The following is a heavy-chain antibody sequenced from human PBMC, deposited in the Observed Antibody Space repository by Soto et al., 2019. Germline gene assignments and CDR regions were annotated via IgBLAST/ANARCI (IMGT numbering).Heavy chain of an antibody. CDR2: INPSGGST. CDR3: ARVTSNRGFWSGYHTDYFDY. CDR1: GYTFTSYY. J-gene: IGHJ4*02. V-gene: IGHV1-46*01. D-gene: IGHD3-3*01. Sequence: ASVKVSCKASGYTFTSYYMHWVRQAPGQGLEWMGIINPSGGSTSYAQKFQGRVTMTRDTSTSTVYMELSSLRSEDTAVYYCARVTSNRGFWSGYHTDYFDYWGQGTLVTVSS.